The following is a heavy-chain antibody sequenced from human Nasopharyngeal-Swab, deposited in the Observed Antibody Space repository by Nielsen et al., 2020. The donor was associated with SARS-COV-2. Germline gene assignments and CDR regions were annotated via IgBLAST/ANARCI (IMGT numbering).Heavy chain of an antibody. J-gene: IGHJ4*02. CDR1: GGSISSGGYY. D-gene: IGHD6-6*01. Sequence: SETLSLTCTVSGGSISSGGYYWSWIRQHPGKGLEWIGYIYYSGSTYYNPSLKSRVTISVDTSKNQFSLKLSSVTAADTAVYYCARGHSSSSQYFDYWGQGTLVTVSS. V-gene: IGHV4-31*03. CDR3: ARGHSSSSQYFDY. CDR2: IYYSGST.